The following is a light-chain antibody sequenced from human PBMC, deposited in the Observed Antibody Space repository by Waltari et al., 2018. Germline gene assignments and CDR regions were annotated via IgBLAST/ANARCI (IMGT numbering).Light chain of an antibody. J-gene: IGLJ2*01. V-gene: IGLV3-21*04. CDR3: QVWDTSSDHVV. Sequence: SYVLTQPPSVSVAPGETARITWGGNNIGGQSLHWYQQRPGQAPVLVIYYDSDRPSGIPERFSGSNSGNTATLTISRVEAGDEADYYCQVWDTSSDHVVFGGGTELTVL. CDR2: YDS. CDR1: NIGGQS.